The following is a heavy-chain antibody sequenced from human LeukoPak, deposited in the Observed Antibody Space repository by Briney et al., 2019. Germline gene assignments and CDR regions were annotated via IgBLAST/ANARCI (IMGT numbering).Heavy chain of an antibody. V-gene: IGHV4-59*01. CDR3: ARASLRYYLDY. D-gene: IGHD3-16*02. J-gene: IGHJ4*02. Sequence: PSETLSLTCTVSGGSISSYYWSWIRQPPGKGLEWIGYIYYSGSTNYNPSLKSRVTISVDTSKNQFSLKLSSVTAADTAVYYCARASLRYYLDYWGQGTLVTVSS. CDR1: GGSISSYY. CDR2: IYYSGST.